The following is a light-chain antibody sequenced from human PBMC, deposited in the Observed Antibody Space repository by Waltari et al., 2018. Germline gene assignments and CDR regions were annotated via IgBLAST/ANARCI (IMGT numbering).Light chain of an antibody. V-gene: IGKV1-39*01. J-gene: IGKJ1*01. CDR3: QQSYNVPWT. Sequence: DIQLTQSQSFLSASVGDRVTITCRASQNINNYLNWYEQKPGKAPTALIYTTSNLQSGVPSRFSVMGSWTDFTLTINSLQPEEFTTYYGQQSYNVPWTFGQGTTVEIK. CDR2: TTS. CDR1: QNINNY.